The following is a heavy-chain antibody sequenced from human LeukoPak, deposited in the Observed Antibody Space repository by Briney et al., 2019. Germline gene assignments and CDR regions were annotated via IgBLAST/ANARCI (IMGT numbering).Heavy chain of an antibody. D-gene: IGHD5-18*01. CDR2: INPSGGRI. CDR1: GYMFTRYY. Sequence: ASVKVSCKASGYMFTRYYMYWVRQAPGQGLEWMGVINPSGGRISYAQKFQGRVTMTRDTSTSTVYMELSSLRSEDTAVYYCAREIGPRQLHLWGSAFDYWGQGTLVTVSS. J-gene: IGHJ4*02. CDR3: AREIGPRQLHLWGSAFDY. V-gene: IGHV1-46*01.